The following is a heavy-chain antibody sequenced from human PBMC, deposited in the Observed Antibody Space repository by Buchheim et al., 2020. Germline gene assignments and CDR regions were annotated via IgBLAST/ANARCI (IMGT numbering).Heavy chain of an antibody. Sequence: EVQLLESGGGLVQPGGSLRLSCAASGFTFSNYAMSWVRQAPGKGLEWVSAISGSGDSTYYADSVKGRFTISRDNSKTTLYLQMSSLRAEDTAVYYCAQAVAYDFWSGYNADVWGMDVWGQGTT. CDR1: GFTFSNYA. D-gene: IGHD3-3*01. CDR2: ISGSGDST. CDR3: AQAVAYDFWSGYNADVWGMDV. V-gene: IGHV3-23*01. J-gene: IGHJ6*02.